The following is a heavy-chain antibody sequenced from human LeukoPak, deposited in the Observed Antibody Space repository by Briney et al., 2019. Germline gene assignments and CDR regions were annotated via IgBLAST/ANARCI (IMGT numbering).Heavy chain of an antibody. CDR3: ARVVGVGATGVGY. D-gene: IGHD1-26*01. CDR1: GFTFSSYA. CDR2: ISGSGGST. V-gene: IGHV3-23*01. Sequence: GGSLRLSCAASGFTFSSYAMSWVRQAPGKGLEWVSAISGSGGSTYYADSVKGRFTISRDNAKNSLYLQMNSLRAEDTAVYYCARVVGVGATGVGYWGQGTLVTVSS. J-gene: IGHJ4*02.